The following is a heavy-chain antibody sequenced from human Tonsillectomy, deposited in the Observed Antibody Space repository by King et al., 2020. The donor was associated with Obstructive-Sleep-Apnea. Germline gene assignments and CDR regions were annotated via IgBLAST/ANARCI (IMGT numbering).Heavy chain of an antibody. CDR2: IYYTGST. CDR1: GASVSSGSYY. V-gene: IGHV4-61*01. CDR3: ARLGGSNHWYLDL. D-gene: IGHD1-26*01. Sequence: VQLQESGPGLVKPSETLSLTCSLSGASVSSGSYYWSWIRQPPGKGLEWIGYIYYTGSTSYNPSLKSRVTISVDRSKNQFSLKLNFVLAADTAVYYCARLGGSNHWYLDLWGRGTPVTVSS. J-gene: IGHJ2*01.